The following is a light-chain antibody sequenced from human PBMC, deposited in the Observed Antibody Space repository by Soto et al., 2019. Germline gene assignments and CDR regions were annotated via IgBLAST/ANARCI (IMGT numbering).Light chain of an antibody. CDR1: QSVSTY. CDR2: YIS. Sequence: ETVLTQSPATLSLSPGEGATLACRASQSVSTYLAWYQHKPGQAPRLLIYYISTRATGIPARFSGSGSGTEFTLTINSLQSEDSAVYYCQQHNQWPITFGQGTRLEIK. V-gene: IGKV3-11*01. CDR3: QQHNQWPIT. J-gene: IGKJ5*01.